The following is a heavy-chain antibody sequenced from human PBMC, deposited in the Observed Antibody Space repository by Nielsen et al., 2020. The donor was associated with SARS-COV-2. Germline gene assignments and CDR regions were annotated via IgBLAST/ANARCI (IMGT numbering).Heavy chain of an antibody. Sequence: SETLSLTCAVYGGSFSGYYWSWIRQPPGEGLEWIGEINHSGSTNYNPSLKSRVTISVDTSKNQFSLKLSSVTAADTAVYYCARGQVHHSSSWYNFDYWGQGTLVTVSS. CDR1: GGSFSGYY. J-gene: IGHJ4*02. D-gene: IGHD6-13*01. V-gene: IGHV4-34*01. CDR2: INHSGST. CDR3: ARGQVHHSSSWYNFDY.